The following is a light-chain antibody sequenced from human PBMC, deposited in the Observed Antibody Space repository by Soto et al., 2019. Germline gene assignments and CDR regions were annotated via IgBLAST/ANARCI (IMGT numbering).Light chain of an antibody. CDR3: SSFVHTPTLYV. J-gene: IGLJ1*01. Sequence: QSALTQPASVSGSPGQSITISCTGTSSDIGSYNLVSWYQQHPGKAPRLMISEVTKRPSGISNRFSGSKSGNTASLTISGLQAEDFSDYSSSSFVHTPTLYVSGTGTELTVL. CDR2: EVT. V-gene: IGLV2-23*02. CDR1: SSDIGSYNL.